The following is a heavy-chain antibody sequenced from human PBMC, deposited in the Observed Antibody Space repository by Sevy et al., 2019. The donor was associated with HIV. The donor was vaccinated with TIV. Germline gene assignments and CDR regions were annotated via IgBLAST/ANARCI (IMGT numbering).Heavy chain of an antibody. Sequence: GGSLRLSCAASGFTFSSYAMSWVRQAPGKGLEWVSAISGSGGSTYYADSVKGRFTISRDNSKNTLYRQMNSLRAEDTAVYYCAKDPLNVLVPAAIDFDYWGQGTLVTVSS. J-gene: IGHJ4*02. D-gene: IGHD2-2*01. CDR1: GFTFSSYA. CDR2: ISGSGGST. CDR3: AKDPLNVLVPAAIDFDY. V-gene: IGHV3-23*01.